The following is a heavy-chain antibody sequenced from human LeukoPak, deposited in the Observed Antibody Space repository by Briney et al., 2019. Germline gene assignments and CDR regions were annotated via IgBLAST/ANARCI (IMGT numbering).Heavy chain of an antibody. D-gene: IGHD1-26*01. CDR2: LNTDGSDT. Sequence: GGSLRLSCAASGLTFSTYWLHWARQAPGKGLVWVSRLNTDGSDTAYADSVKGRFTISRDNAKNTLFLQMNSLRAEDTAVYYCARDSPSGSYPWDWGQGTLVIVSS. J-gene: IGHJ4*02. CDR3: ARDSPSGSYPWD. CDR1: GLTFSTYW. V-gene: IGHV3-74*01.